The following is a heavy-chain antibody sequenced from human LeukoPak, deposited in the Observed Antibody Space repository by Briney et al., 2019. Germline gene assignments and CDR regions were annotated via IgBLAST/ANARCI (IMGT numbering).Heavy chain of an antibody. CDR2: IYTSGST. J-gene: IGHJ5*02. CDR1: GGSFSGYY. V-gene: IGHV4-59*10. CDR3: ARVAYNWFDP. Sequence: SETLSLTCAVYGGSFSGYYWSWIRQPAGKGLEWIGRIYTSGSTNYNPSLKSRVTMSVDTSKNQFSLKLSSVTAADTAVYYCARVAYNWFDPWGQGTLVTVSS.